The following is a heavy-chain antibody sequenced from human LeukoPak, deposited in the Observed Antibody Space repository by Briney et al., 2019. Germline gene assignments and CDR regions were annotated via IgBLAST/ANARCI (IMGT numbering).Heavy chain of an antibody. J-gene: IGHJ4*02. D-gene: IGHD6-19*01. CDR3: VRVSSSGWWRTTFDY. Sequence: PGGSLRLSCAASGFTFSNAWMNWVRQAPGKGLEWVGRIKSKSDGGTTDYAAPVKGRFTISRDDSKTTVYLQMNSLKTVDTAVYYCVRVSSSGWWRTTFDYWGQGTLVTVSS. CDR2: IKSKSDGGTT. CDR1: GFTFSNAW. V-gene: IGHV3-15*01.